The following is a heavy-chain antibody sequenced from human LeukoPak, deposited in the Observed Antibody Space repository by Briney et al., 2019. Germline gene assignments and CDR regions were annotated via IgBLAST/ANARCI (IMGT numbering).Heavy chain of an antibody. D-gene: IGHD6-19*01. CDR2: ISDSGTIT. CDR1: GFAFSSLA. V-gene: IGHV3-23*01. CDR3: AKDARRTSGWYFFDY. Sequence: GGSLRLSCAASGFAFSSLAMGWVRQAPGKGLEWVSVISDSGTITYYADSVKGRFTIFRDNSKNTLFLQMNSLRAEDTAVYYCAKDARRTSGWYFFDYWGQGTLVTVSS. J-gene: IGHJ4*02.